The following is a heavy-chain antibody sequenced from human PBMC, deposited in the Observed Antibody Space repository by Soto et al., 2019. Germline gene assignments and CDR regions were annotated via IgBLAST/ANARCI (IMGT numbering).Heavy chain of an antibody. CDR2: INHSGST. V-gene: IGHV4-34*01. CDR1: GGSFSGYY. Sequence: PSETLSLTCAVYGGSFSGYYWSWIRQPPGKGLEWIGEINHSGSTNYNPSLKSRVTISVDTSKNQFSLKLSSVTAADTAVYYCARGLPQDIVVVVAAIAFDYWGQGTLVTVSS. J-gene: IGHJ4*02. CDR3: ARGLPQDIVVVVAAIAFDY. D-gene: IGHD2-15*01.